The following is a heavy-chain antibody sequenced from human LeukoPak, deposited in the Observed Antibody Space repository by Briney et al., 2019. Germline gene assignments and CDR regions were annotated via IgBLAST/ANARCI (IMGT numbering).Heavy chain of an antibody. CDR3: TKDSVAMVTTSDY. J-gene: IGHJ4*02. Sequence: ASVKVSCKASGGTFSSYAISWVRQAPGQGLEWMGGIIPIFGTANYAQKFQGRVTITADESTSTAYMELSSLRSEDTAVYYCTKDSVAMVTTSDYWGQGTLVTVSS. CDR1: GGTFSSYA. D-gene: IGHD5-18*01. CDR2: IIPIFGTA. V-gene: IGHV1-69*01.